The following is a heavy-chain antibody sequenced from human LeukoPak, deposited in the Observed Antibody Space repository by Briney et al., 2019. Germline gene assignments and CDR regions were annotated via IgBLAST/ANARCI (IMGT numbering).Heavy chain of an antibody. CDR2: IVVGSGNT. Sequence: EASVKVSCKASGFTFTSSAVQWVRQARGQRLEWIGWIVVGSGNTNYAQKFQERVTITRDMSTSTAYMELSSLRSEDTAVYYCARGGDYYDSSGYYNYWGQGTLVTVSS. CDR3: ARGGDYYDSSGYYNY. V-gene: IGHV1-58*01. CDR1: GFTFTSSA. J-gene: IGHJ4*02. D-gene: IGHD3-22*01.